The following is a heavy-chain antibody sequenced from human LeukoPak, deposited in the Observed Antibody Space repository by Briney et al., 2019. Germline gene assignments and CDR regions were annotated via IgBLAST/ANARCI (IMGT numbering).Heavy chain of an antibody. D-gene: IGHD3-9*01. CDR2: MSPNSGNT. V-gene: IGHV1-8*01. J-gene: IGHJ2*01. Sequence: ASVKVSCKAFGYTFTSYDINWVRQATGQGLEWMGWMSPNSGNTGYAQKFQGRVTMTRNTSISTAYMELSSLRSEDTAVYYCARRVTYYDLLTAYYNRYFDLWGRGTLVTVSS. CDR3: ARRVTYYDLLTAYYNRYFDL. CDR1: GYTFTSYD.